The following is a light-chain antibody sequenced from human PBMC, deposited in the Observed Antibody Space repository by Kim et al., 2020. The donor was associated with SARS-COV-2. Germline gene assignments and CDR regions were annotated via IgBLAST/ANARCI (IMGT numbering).Light chain of an antibody. Sequence: ASVKLTCILSSGHTRYAIAWHQQQPEKGPRYLMKVNNDGSHSKGDGISDCFSGSSSGAERYLTISSLQSEDEADYYCQTWDTGIRVFGGGTQLTVL. V-gene: IGLV4-69*01. CDR1: SGHTRYA. CDR3: QTWDTGIRV. CDR2: VNNDGSH. J-gene: IGLJ3*02.